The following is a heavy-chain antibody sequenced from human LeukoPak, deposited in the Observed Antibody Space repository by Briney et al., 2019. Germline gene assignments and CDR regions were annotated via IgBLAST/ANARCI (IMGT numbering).Heavy chain of an antibody. CDR2: ITGSGGTT. V-gene: IGHV3-23*01. D-gene: IGHD7-27*01. CDR1: GFTVSSNY. Sequence: GGSLRLFCAASGFTVSSNYMSWVRQAPGKGLEWVSSITGSGGTTNYADSVKGRFTISRDNSKNTLYLQMNSLRAEDTAIYYCAKDGPDWGSYFDCWGQGTLVTVSS. J-gene: IGHJ4*02. CDR3: AKDGPDWGSYFDC.